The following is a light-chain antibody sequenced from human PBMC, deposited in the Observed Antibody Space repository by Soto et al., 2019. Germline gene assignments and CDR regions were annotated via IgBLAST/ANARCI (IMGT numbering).Light chain of an antibody. CDR3: QQYNSYSRT. CDR2: AAS. CDR1: QGIRNY. Sequence: DIQMTQSPSSLSASVGDRVTITCRASQGIRNYLAWFQQKPGKAPKSLIYAASSLRSAVPSKFTGRGSGTDFTLSINSPQTEDFATYYCQQYNSYSRTFGQGNKLVIK. J-gene: IGKJ2*01. V-gene: IGKV1-16*02.